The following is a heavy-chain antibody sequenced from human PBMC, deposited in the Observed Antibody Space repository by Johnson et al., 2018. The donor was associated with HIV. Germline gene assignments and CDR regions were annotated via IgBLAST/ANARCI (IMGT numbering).Heavy chain of an antibody. D-gene: IGHD1-26*01. CDR2: ISSSGSTI. CDR3: ARGAQWELLRFGAFDI. V-gene: IGHV3-11*01. Sequence: QMQLVESGGGLVKPGGSLRLSCAASGFTFSDYYMSWIRQAPGKGLEWVSYISSSGSTIYYADSVKGRFTISRDNAKNSLYLQMNSLRAVDTALYYCARGAQWELLRFGAFDIWGQGTMVTVSS. J-gene: IGHJ3*02. CDR1: GFTFSDYY.